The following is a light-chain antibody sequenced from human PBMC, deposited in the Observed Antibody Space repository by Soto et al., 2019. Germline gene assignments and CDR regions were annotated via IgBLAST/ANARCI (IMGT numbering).Light chain of an antibody. J-gene: IGKJ3*01. Sequence: IVLTQSPGTLSLSPGERATLSCRASQSVSSRYLSWYQQKPGQAPRLLSYGASSRATGIPDRFGGSGSGTDFTLTISRLEPEDFAVYDCQKYGGSPLFTFGPGTRLEIK. CDR3: QKYGGSPLFT. CDR1: QSVSSRY. V-gene: IGKV3-20*01. CDR2: GAS.